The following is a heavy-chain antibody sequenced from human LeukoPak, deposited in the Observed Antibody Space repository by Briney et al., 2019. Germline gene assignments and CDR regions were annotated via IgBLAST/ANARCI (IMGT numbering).Heavy chain of an antibody. D-gene: IGHD6-13*01. V-gene: IGHV3-9*01. CDR1: GFTFDDYA. CDR3: AKVAAADTDWYFDL. Sequence: GGSLRLSCAASGFTFDDYAMHWVRQAPGKGLEWVSGISWNSGSIGYADSVKGRFTISRDNAKNSLYLQMNSLRAEDTALYYCAKVAAADTDWYFDLWGRGTLVTVSS. CDR2: ISWNSGSI. J-gene: IGHJ2*01.